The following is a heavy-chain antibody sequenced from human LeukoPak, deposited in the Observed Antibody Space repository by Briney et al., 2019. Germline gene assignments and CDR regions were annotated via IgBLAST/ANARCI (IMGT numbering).Heavy chain of an antibody. CDR1: GFSFSNYE. V-gene: IGHV3-48*03. J-gene: IGHJ4*02. Sequence: GGSLRLSCVGSGFSFSNYEMNWVRQAPGKGLEWVSYLTASGRTTYYADSVKGRFTISRDNAENSLYLQMNSLGAEDTAVYYCARDFWGAYRVDYFDYWGQGTLVTVSS. D-gene: IGHD3-3*01. CDR3: ARDFWGAYRVDYFDY. CDR2: LTASGRTT.